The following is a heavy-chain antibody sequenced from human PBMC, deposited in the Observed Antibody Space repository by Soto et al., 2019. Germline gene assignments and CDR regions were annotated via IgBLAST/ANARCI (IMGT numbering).Heavy chain of an antibody. Sequence: SVKVSCKASGGTFSSYAISWVRQAPGQGLEWMGGIIPIFGTANYAQKFQGRVTITADESTSTAYMELSSLRSEDTAVYYCARDTYYYDSSGYYTWGQGTLVTSPQ. CDR3: ARDTYYYDSSGYYT. V-gene: IGHV1-69*13. CDR2: IIPIFGTA. D-gene: IGHD3-22*01. J-gene: IGHJ4*02. CDR1: GGTFSSYA.